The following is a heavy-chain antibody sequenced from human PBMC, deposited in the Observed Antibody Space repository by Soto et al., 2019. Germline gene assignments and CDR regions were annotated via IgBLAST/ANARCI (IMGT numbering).Heavy chain of an antibody. CDR2: IYSGGST. V-gene: IGHV3-66*01. CDR3: ARWPGYSSGWYGDY. CDR1: GFTVSSNY. J-gene: IGHJ4*02. Sequence: PGGSLRLSCAASGFTVSSNYMSWVRQAPGKGLEWVSVIYSGGSTYYADSVKGRFTISRDNSKNTLYLQMNSLRAEDTAVYYCARWPGYSSGWYGDYWGQGTLVTVSS. D-gene: IGHD6-19*01.